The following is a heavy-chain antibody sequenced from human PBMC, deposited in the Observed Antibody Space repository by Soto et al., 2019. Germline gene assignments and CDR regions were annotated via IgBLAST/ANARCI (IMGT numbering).Heavy chain of an antibody. CDR1: GYTFTGYY. CDR2: INPNSGGT. V-gene: IGHV1-2*02. CDR3: ATIHQGSWYYYGMDV. J-gene: IGHJ6*02. D-gene: IGHD1-26*01. Sequence: ASVKVSCKASGYTFTGYYMHWVRQAPGQGLEWMGWINPNSGGTNYAQKFQGRVTMTRDTSISTAYMELSRLRSDDTAVYYCATIHQGSWYYYGMDVWGQGTTVTVSS.